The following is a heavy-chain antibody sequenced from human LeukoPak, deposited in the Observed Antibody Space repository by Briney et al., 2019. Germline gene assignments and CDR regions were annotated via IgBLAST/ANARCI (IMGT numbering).Heavy chain of an antibody. V-gene: IGHV1-18*01. CDR3: ARRHRSSGYYYMDV. J-gene: IGHJ6*03. CDR2: ISIYNGNT. Sequence: ASVKVSCRASGYTFSKSGVSWVRQAPGQGLEWMGWISIYNGNTNFAQKFLGRATMTTDMSTNTTYMELKSLRSDDTAMYYCARRHRSSGYYYMDVWGKGTTVTVSS. CDR1: GYTFSKSG.